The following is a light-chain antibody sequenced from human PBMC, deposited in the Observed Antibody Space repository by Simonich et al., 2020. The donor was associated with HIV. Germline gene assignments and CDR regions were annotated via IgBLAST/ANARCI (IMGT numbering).Light chain of an antibody. CDR2: GAS. CDR3: QQIYSTPLT. V-gene: IGKV3-15*01. Sequence: EVVMTQSPATLSVSPGERATLSCRASQSVRSNLAWYQQKPGQAPRLLIYGASTRATDIPARFSGSGSGTEFTLIISSLQPEDFATYFCQQIYSTPLTFGGGTKLEIK. J-gene: IGKJ4*01. CDR1: QSVRSN.